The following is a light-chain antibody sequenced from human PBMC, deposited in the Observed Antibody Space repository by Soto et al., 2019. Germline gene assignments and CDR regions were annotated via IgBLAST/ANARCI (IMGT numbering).Light chain of an antibody. CDR1: QSISTW. V-gene: IGKV1-5*01. CDR2: DAS. Sequence: DIQMTPSPSTPSASVGDRVSITFRASQSISTWLAWYQQKPGKAPKLLMYDASSLESGVPSRFSGSGSGAEFTLTISSLQPDDFATYYCQQYSSYPWTFGQGTKVDIK. CDR3: QQYSSYPWT. J-gene: IGKJ1*01.